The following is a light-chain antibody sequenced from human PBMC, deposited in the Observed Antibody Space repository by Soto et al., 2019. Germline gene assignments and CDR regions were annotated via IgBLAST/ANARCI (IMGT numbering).Light chain of an antibody. Sequence: DIHLTQSPSFLSASVGDRVTITCRASQGIASSLAWYQQKAGKAPKLLIYAASTLESGVPSRFIGSGPGTEFTLTISSRQPEDFAIYYCQQFNSYPLTFGGGTKVEIK. V-gene: IGKV1-9*01. J-gene: IGKJ4*01. CDR2: AAS. CDR3: QQFNSYPLT. CDR1: QGIASS.